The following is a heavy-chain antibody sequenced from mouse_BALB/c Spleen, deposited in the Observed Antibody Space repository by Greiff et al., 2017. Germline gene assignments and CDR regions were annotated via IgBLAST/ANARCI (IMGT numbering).Heavy chain of an antibody. CDR3: ASPLYDYDWFAY. Sequence: VHVKQSGAELVKPGASVKLSCTASGFNIKDTYMHWVKQRPEQGLEWIGRIDPANGNTKYDPKFQGKATITADTSSNTAYLQLSSLTSEDTAVYYCASPLYDYDWFAYWGQGTLVTVSA. V-gene: IGHV14-3*02. CDR1: GFNIKDTY. J-gene: IGHJ3*01. CDR2: IDPANGNT. D-gene: IGHD2-4*01.